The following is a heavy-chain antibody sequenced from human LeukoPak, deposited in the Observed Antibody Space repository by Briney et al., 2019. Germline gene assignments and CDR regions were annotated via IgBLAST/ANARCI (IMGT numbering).Heavy chain of an antibody. CDR2: IYYSGST. CDR3: ARRYCSGGSCYSGGNWFDP. V-gene: IGHV4-59*08. Sequence: SETLSLTCTVSGGSISSYYWSWIRQPPGKGLEWIGYIYYSGSTNYNPSLKSRVTISVDTSKNQFSLKPSSVTAADTAVYYCARRYCSGGSCYSGGNWFDPWGRGTLVTVSS. D-gene: IGHD2-15*01. CDR1: GGSISSYY. J-gene: IGHJ5*02.